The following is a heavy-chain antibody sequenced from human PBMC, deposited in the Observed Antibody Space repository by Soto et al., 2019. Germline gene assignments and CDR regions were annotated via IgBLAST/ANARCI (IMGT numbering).Heavy chain of an antibody. V-gene: IGHV5-51*01. D-gene: IGHD1-20*01. CDR1: GYIFVSYC. J-gene: IGHJ6*02. CDR2: ICPGDSQI. CDR3: ARKNLPYKYGMDV. Sequence: GESLKISCKGSGYIFVSYCIGWVRQMPGKGLEWMGIICPGDSQITYIPSFEGQVTISADKSISTAYVQWNSLKASDTAMYYWARKNLPYKYGMDVGGQGTRVTVPS.